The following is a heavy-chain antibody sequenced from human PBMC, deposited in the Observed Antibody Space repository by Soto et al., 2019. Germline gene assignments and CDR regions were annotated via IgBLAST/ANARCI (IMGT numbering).Heavy chain of an antibody. CDR2: IYSGGST. CDR1: GFTVSSNY. Sequence: QPGGSLRLSCAASGFTVSSNYMGWVRQAPGKGLEWVSVIYSGGSTYYADSVKGRFTISRDNSKNTLYLQMNSLRAEDTAVYYCARDYRKDNYFDYWGQGTLVTVSS. J-gene: IGHJ4*02. D-gene: IGHD2-15*01. V-gene: IGHV3-66*01. CDR3: ARDYRKDNYFDY.